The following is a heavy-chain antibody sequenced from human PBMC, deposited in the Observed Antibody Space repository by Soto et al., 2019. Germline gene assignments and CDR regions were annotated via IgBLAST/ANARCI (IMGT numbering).Heavy chain of an antibody. CDR2: ISYDGSNK. Sequence: PWGSLRLSCAASGFTFSSYGMHWVRQAPGKGLEWVAVISYDGSNKYYADSVKGRFTISRDNSKNTLYLQMNSLRAEDTAVYYCAKDHDDFWSGYYWSNKDWFDPWGQGTLVTVSS. CDR3: AKDHDDFWSGYYWSNKDWFDP. CDR1: GFTFSSYG. V-gene: IGHV3-30*18. D-gene: IGHD3-3*01. J-gene: IGHJ5*02.